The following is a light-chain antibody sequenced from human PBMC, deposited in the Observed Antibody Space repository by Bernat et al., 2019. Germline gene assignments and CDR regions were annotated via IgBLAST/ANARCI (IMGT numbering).Light chain of an antibody. CDR1: SSDIGAYNY. CDR2: EVN. CDR3: SSYAGTNNLV. V-gene: IGLV2-8*01. J-gene: IGLJ1*01. Sequence: QSALTQPPSASGSSGQSVTISCTGTSSDIGAYNYVSWYQQHPGKAPKLMIYEVNKRPSGVPDRFSGSKSSDTASLTISGLQADDEADFYCSSYAGTNNLVFGTGTKVTVL.